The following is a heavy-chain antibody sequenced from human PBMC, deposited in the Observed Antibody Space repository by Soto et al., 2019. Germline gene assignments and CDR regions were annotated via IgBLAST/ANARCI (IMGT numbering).Heavy chain of an antibody. CDR3: AKGDGFILAV. Sequence: EVQVLATGGGLIQPGGSLRLSCAASGFTVNSNYMSWVRQAPGEGLQWVSITNTGGTTYYADSVKGRFTVSRDNSKNTLYLQMNSLRIEDTAVYYSAKGDGFILAVWGQGTTVSVSS. V-gene: IGHV3-53*02. CDR2: TNTGGTT. D-gene: IGHD3-10*01. J-gene: IGHJ6*02. CDR1: GFTVNSNY.